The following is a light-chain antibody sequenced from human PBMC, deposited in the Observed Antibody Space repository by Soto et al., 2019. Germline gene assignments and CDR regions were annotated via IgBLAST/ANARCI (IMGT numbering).Light chain of an antibody. J-gene: IGKJ5*01. CDR1: QGVSSN. V-gene: IGKV3-15*01. Sequence: EIVMTQSPATLSVSPVERATLSCMASQGVSSNLAWYQQKPGQAPRLLIYGASTRATGIPARFSGSGSGKEFTLTINSLQSEDFSVYYCQQYNNWPPITFGQGTRLEI. CDR2: GAS. CDR3: QQYNNWPPIT.